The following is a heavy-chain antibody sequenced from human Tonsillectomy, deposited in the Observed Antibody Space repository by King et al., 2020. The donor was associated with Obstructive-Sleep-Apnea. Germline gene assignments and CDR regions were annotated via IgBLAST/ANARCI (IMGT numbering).Heavy chain of an antibody. V-gene: IGHV3-30*18. CDR2: ISYDGSRK. J-gene: IGHJ6*02. Sequence: HVQLVESGGGVVQPGRSLRLSCSASGFTFSSYGMHWVRQAPGKGLEWVAVISYDGSRKYYADSVKGRFTISRDNSKNTLYLQMNILRPEDTAVFYCAKEMIAAAATGGMDVWGQGTTVTVSS. CDR3: AKEMIAAAATGGMDV. D-gene: IGHD6-13*01. CDR1: GFTFSSYG.